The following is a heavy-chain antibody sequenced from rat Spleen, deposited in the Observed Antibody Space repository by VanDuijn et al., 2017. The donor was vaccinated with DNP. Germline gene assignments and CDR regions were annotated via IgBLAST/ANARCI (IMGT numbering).Heavy chain of an antibody. CDR1: GYSITSNY. V-gene: IGHV3-1*01. CDR2: ISYSGST. CDR3: ARWSDYFDN. J-gene: IGHJ2*01. Sequence: EVQLQESGPGLVKPSQSLSLTCSVTGYSITSNYWGWIRKFPGNKMEYIGHISYSGSTNYNPSLKSRFSITRDTSKNLFFLQLNSLTTEDTATYYCARWSDYFDNWGQGVMVTVSS.